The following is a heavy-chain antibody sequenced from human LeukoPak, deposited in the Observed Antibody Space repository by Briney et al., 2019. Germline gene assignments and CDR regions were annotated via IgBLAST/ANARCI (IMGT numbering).Heavy chain of an antibody. CDR2: IATSGAT. D-gene: IGHD3-16*01. J-gene: IGHJ5*02. Sequence: SETLSLTCTVSGGSVNRYYWAWIRQPAAKGLEWIGRIATSGATKYNPSLESRVSMSIDTSKNQLSLRLSSVTAADTAVYYCVAYSDSWFEHWGQGALVTVSS. CDR1: GGSVNRYY. CDR3: VAYSDSWFEH. V-gene: IGHV4-4*07.